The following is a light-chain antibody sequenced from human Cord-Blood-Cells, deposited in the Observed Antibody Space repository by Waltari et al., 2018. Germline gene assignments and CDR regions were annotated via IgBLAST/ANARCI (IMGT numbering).Light chain of an antibody. Sequence: DIQMTQSPSSLSASVVDRVTITCRASHVISSYLNWYQQKPGKAPKLLIYAASSLQSGVPSRFSGSGSGTDFTLTISSLQPEDFATYYCQQSYSTPQTFGQGTKLEIK. CDR2: AAS. V-gene: IGKV1-39*01. J-gene: IGKJ2*01. CDR3: QQSYSTPQT. CDR1: HVISSY.